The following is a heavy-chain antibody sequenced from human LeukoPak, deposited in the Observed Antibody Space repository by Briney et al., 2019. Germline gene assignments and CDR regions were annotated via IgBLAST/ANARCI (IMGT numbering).Heavy chain of an antibody. CDR3: ARGFELFIDY. CDR1: GGSISSYY. V-gene: IGHV4-59*01. CDR2: IYYSGST. J-gene: IGHJ4*02. Sequence: PSETLSLTCTVSGGSISSYYWSWIRQPPGKGLEWIGYIYYSGSTSYNPSLKSRVTISVDTSKNQFPLKLSSVTAADTAVYYCARGFELFIDYWGQGTLVTVSS. D-gene: IGHD1-26*01.